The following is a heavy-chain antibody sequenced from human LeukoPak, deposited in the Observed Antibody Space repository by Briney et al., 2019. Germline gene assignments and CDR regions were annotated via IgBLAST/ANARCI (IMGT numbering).Heavy chain of an antibody. CDR1: GFTFSSYA. CDR3: AKEAFDSGGHYTGPYFDY. CDR2: ISGSGGST. J-gene: IGHJ4*02. V-gene: IGHV3-23*01. Sequence: GGSLRLSCAASGFTFSSYAMSWVRQAPGKGLEWVSSISGSGGSTYYADSVKGRFTISRDNSKNTLYLQMNSLRAEDTAVYYCAKEAFDSGGHYTGPYFDYWGQGTLVTVSS. D-gene: IGHD3-22*01.